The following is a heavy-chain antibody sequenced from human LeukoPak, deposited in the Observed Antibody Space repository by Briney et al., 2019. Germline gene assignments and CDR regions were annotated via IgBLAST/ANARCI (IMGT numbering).Heavy chain of an antibody. CDR3: AREVTGGSYYAFFDY. Sequence: PGGSLRLSCAASGFTFSSYSMNWVRQAPGKGLEWVSSISSSSSYIYYADSVKGRFTISRDNAKNSLYLQMNSLRAEDTAVYFCAREVTGGSYYAFFDYWGQGTLVTVSP. D-gene: IGHD1-26*01. CDR1: GFTFSSYS. CDR2: ISSSSSYI. J-gene: IGHJ4*02. V-gene: IGHV3-21*01.